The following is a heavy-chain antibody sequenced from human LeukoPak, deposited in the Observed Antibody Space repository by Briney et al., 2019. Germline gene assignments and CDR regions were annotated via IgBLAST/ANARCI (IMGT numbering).Heavy chain of an antibody. J-gene: IGHJ5*02. Sequence: SETLSLTCSVSGGSINNGNYHWDWIRQSPGKGLEWIAAIYHTGSTSYNPSLKSRVTISVDTSKNQFSLRLTSVTAADTAVYYCASRPTTRFDPWGQGTLVTVSS. CDR1: GGSINNGNYH. V-gene: IGHV4-39*01. CDR3: ASRPTTRFDP. D-gene: IGHD1-1*01. CDR2: IYHTGST.